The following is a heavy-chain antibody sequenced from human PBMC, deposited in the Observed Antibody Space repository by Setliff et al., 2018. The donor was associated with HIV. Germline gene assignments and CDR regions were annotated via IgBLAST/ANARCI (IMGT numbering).Heavy chain of an antibody. CDR2: IYYTGST. V-gene: IGHV4-59*08. Sequence: SETLSLTCAVYGGAFSGYYWSWIRQPPGKGLEWIGYIYYTGSTNYNPSLKSRVTISADTSNSQFSLRLTSMTAADTAVYYCAKTSVGATGLYAFDIWGQGTMVTVSS. CDR1: GGAFSGYY. J-gene: IGHJ3*02. CDR3: AKTSVGATGLYAFDI. D-gene: IGHD1-26*01.